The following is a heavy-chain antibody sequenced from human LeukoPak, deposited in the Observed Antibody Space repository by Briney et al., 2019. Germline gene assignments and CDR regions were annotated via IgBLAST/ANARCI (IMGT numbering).Heavy chain of an antibody. J-gene: IGHJ5*02. CDR2: IYTSGST. Sequence: SETLSLTCTVSGGSISSYYWSWIRQPAGKGLEWIGRIYTSGSTNYNPSLKSRVTMSVDTSKNQFSLKLSSVTAVDTAVYYCAREGVYDFWSGYSSWFDPWGQGTLVTVSS. CDR3: AREGVYDFWSGYSSWFDP. CDR1: GGSISSYY. D-gene: IGHD3-3*01. V-gene: IGHV4-4*07.